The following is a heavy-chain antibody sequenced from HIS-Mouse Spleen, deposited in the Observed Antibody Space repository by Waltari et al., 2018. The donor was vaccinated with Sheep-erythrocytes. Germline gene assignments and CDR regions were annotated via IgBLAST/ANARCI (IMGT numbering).Heavy chain of an antibody. CDR2: IIPILGVA. J-gene: IGHJ4*02. CDR3: AQTGATTPHFDY. V-gene: IGHV1-69*04. D-gene: IGHD1-26*01. Sequence: QVQLVQSGAEVKKPGSSVKVSCKASGGTFSSYAISWVRQAPGQGLEWMGRIIPILGVANDGQEFQGRVTITADKSTSTAYMELSSLRSEDTAVYYCAQTGATTPHFDYWGQGTLVTVSS. CDR1: GGTFSSYA.